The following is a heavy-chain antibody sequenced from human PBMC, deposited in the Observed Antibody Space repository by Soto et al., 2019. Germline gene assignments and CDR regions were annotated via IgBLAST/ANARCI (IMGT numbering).Heavy chain of an antibody. J-gene: IGHJ4*02. CDR2: INPSSGGT. Sequence: QVRLVQSGAEVKKPGASVKVSCKASGYTFNDYYIHCVRQAPRQGLEWMGWINPSSGGTTYEQKFQGRVPLTRDRSIGTAYMELSRLNSDDTAVFYCARGHRDAFNVFDYWGQGKLVTVSS. V-gene: IGHV1-2*02. CDR3: ARGHRDAFNVFDY. CDR1: GYTFNDYY. D-gene: IGHD2-2*01.